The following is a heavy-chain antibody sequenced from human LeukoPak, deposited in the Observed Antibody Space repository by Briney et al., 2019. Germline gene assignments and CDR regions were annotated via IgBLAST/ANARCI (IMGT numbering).Heavy chain of an antibody. CDR3: ARDRVWSGYHYFDY. CDR1: GFTFSSYS. D-gene: IGHD3-3*01. CDR2: ISSGSSTI. V-gene: IGHV3-48*01. Sequence: GGSLRLSCVASGFTFSSYSMNWVRQAPGKGLEWVSYISSGSSTIYYADSVKVRFTISRDNAKNSLYLQMNSLRAEDTAVYYCARDRVWSGYHYFDYWGQGTLVTVSS. J-gene: IGHJ4*02.